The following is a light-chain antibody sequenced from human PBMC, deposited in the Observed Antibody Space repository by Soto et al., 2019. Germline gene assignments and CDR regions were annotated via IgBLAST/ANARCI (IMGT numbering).Light chain of an antibody. CDR2: VPS. CDR1: QSISNNY. V-gene: IGKV3-20*01. Sequence: EIVLTQSPGTLSLSPGERATLSCRASQSISNNYLAWYQQKPGQASRLLIYVPSTMATGIPDRFSGSESGTDFTLSISRLEPEDFSVYYCQQYGSSPSTFCQGAKLEIK. CDR3: QQYGSSPST. J-gene: IGKJ2*02.